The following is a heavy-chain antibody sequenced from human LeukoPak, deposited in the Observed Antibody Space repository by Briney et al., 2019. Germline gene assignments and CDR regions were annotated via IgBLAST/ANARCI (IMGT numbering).Heavy chain of an antibody. D-gene: IGHD6-13*01. V-gene: IGHV4-34*01. J-gene: IGHJ4*02. CDR1: GGSFSGYY. CDR2: INHSGST. Sequence: PSETLSLTCAVYGGSFSGYYWSWIRQPPGKGLEWIGEINHSGSTNYNPSLKSRVTISLDTSKNQFSLKLSSVTAADTAVYYCARDDSSSWYAWYYWGQGTLVTVSS. CDR3: ARDDSSSWYAWYY.